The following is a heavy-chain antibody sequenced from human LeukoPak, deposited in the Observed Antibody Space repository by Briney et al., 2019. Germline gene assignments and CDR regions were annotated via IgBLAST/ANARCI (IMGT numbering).Heavy chain of an antibody. Sequence: SETLSLTCSVSGASMGTNSWTWIRQPLGKGLEWIGYHTGSTIYNPSLKSRVTISVDTSKNQFSLNLTSVTAADTAVYYCARLGIAARPLGAFDIWGQGTMVTVSS. CDR1: GASMGTNS. CDR3: ARLGIAARPLGAFDI. D-gene: IGHD6-6*01. V-gene: IGHV4-59*01. J-gene: IGHJ3*02. CDR2: YHTGST.